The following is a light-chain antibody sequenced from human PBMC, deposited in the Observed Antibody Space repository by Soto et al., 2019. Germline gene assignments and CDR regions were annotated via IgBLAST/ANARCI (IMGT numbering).Light chain of an antibody. CDR1: QSISTY. CDR2: SAS. J-gene: IGKJ5*01. V-gene: IGKV1-39*01. CDR3: QQAYGIVPIT. Sequence: DIQMTQSPSSLSASVGDRVTIICRASQSISTYLNWYQQKPGKAPKLLIYSASSLQSGVPSRFSGSGSGTDFTLTISSLQPEDFATYYCQQAYGIVPITFGQGTRLDIK.